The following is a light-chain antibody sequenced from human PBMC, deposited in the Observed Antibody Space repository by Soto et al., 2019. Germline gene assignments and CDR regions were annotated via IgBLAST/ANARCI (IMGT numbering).Light chain of an antibody. CDR2: GAS. V-gene: IGKV3-15*01. CDR3: QQYNNWPPAT. CDR1: QSVSSN. Sequence: EIVMTQSPATLSVSPGERATLSCRASQSVSSNLAWYQQKPGQAPRLLIYGASTRATGIPARFSGSGSGTEFTLTISSLQAEDFAFYYCQQYNNWPPATFGQGTKGDIK. J-gene: IGKJ1*01.